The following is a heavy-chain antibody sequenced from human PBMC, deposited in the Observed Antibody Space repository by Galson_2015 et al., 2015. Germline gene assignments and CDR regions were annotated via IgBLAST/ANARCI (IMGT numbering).Heavy chain of an antibody. CDR2: IYSGGCT. J-gene: IGHJ6*02. CDR3: ARVIAAHHSPLDV. V-gene: IGHV3-53*01. CDR1: GLTVGSNY. Sequence: SLRLSCAASGLTVGSNYMSWVRQAPGKGLEWVSLIYSGGCTYYADSVKGRFTISRDNSKNTLYLQMYSLRAEATAVYYCARVIAAHHSPLDVCGQRTTVTVAS. D-gene: IGHD6-13*01.